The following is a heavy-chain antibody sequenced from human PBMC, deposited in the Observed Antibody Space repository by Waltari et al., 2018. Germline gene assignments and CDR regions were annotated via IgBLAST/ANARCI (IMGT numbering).Heavy chain of an antibody. CDR1: GFIFTNFW. J-gene: IGHJ4*02. CDR2: IYPNDSTT. V-gene: IGHV5-51*01. CDR3: TRIPSVGELFLYFDF. D-gene: IGHD3-10*01. Sequence: EVQLVQSGAEVKKPGESLKISCKTSGFIFTNFWIGWVRQMPGKGLEWMGFIYPNDSTTRYSPSFQGQVTISADKSVTTAYLQWSSLKASDTAMYYCTRIPSVGELFLYFDFWGQGTLLTVSS.